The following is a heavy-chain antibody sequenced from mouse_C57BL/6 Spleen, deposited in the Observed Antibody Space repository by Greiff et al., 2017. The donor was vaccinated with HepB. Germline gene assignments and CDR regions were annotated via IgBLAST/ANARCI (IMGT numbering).Heavy chain of an antibody. CDR1: GYTFTDHT. CDR3: ARTLIYYYGSSGLDY. D-gene: IGHD1-1*01. V-gene: IGHV1-78*01. CDR2: IYPRDGST. J-gene: IGHJ2*01. Sequence: VKLQESDAELVKPGASVKISCKVSGYTFTDHTIHWMKQRPEQGLEWIGYIYPRDGSTKYNEKFKGKATLTADKSSSTAYMQLNSLTSEDSAVYFCARTLIYYYGSSGLDYWGQGTTLTVSS.